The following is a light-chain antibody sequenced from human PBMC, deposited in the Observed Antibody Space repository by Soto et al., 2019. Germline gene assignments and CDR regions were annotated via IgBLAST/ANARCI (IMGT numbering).Light chain of an antibody. CDR3: QQYNNWPYT. CDR2: GAS. V-gene: IGKV3-15*01. Sequence: EIVMTQSPDTLSVSPGERVTLSCRASQSVSTNLAWYQQKPGQAPRLLIYGASTRATGIPARFSGSVSGTECTLTISSLQSEDFAVYHCQQYNNWPYTFGQGTKLEIK. J-gene: IGKJ2*01. CDR1: QSVSTN.